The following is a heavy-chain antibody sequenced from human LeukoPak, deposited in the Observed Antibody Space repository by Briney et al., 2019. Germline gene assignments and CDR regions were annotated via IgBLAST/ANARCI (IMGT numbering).Heavy chain of an antibody. CDR3: AREYTHDILTGYPDY. CDR1: GGSISSSSYY. V-gene: IGHV4-39*07. CDR2: IYYSGST. J-gene: IGHJ4*02. Sequence: SETLSLTCTVSGGSISSSSYYWGWIRQPPGKGLEWIGSIYYSGSTYYNPSLKSRVTISVDTSKNQFSLKLSSVTAADTAVYYCAREYTHDILTGYPDYWGQGTLVTVSS. D-gene: IGHD3-9*01.